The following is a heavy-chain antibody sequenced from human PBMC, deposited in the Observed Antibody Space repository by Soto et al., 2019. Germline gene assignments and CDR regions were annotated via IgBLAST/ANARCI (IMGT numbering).Heavy chain of an antibody. V-gene: IGHV3-23*01. Sequence: GGSLRLSCAASGFTFSSYAMSWVRQAPGKGLEWVSAISGSGGSTYYADSVKGRFTISRDNSKNTLYLQMNSLRAEDTAVYYCAKQGRNYGSGSYFSYYYYGMGVWGQGTTVTVSS. D-gene: IGHD3-10*01. J-gene: IGHJ6*02. CDR2: ISGSGGST. CDR1: GFTFSSYA. CDR3: AKQGRNYGSGSYFSYYYYGMGV.